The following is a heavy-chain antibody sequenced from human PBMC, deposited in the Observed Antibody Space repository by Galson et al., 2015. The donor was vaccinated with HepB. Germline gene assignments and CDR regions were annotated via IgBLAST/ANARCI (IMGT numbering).Heavy chain of an antibody. CDR1: GFTFSAYA. V-gene: IGHV3-23*01. J-gene: IGHJ4*02. CDR3: ACQLRHTNPTHY. CDR2: ISHIGHKT. D-gene: IGHD2-2*01. Sequence: SLRLSCAASGFTFSAYAMTWVRQAPGKGLEWVSGISHIGHKTYYADSVKGRFTISRDNSENTLYLQMNSLRADDTAVYFCACQLRHTNPTHYWGQGTLVTVSS.